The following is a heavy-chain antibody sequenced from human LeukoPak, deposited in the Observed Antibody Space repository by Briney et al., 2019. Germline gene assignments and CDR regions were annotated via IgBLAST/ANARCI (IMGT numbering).Heavy chain of an antibody. Sequence: SKTLSLTCGVSGGSVSSYSWSWIRQPPGKGLEWIGEINPVGLTNYNPSLKSRVTISADTSKSQFSLHVTSVTAADTAMYYCARGWGSAMIRGLAGDSWGQGTLVTVSS. CDR2: INPVGLT. D-gene: IGHD3-10*01. CDR1: GGSVSSYS. V-gene: IGHV4-34*01. CDR3: ARGWGSAMIRGLAGDS. J-gene: IGHJ5*02.